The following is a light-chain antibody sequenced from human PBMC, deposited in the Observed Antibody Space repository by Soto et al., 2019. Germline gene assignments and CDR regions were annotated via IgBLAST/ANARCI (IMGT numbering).Light chain of an antibody. CDR2: GAS. J-gene: IGKJ1*01. CDR1: QSVSSN. CDR3: QQHSHWPPWT. Sequence: EIVMTQSPATLSVSPGERATLSCRASQSVSSNSAWYQQKPGQAPRLLIYGASTRATGIPARFSGSGSGTEFTLTISSLQSEDFAVYYCQQHSHWPPWTFGQGTKVDIK. V-gene: IGKV3-15*01.